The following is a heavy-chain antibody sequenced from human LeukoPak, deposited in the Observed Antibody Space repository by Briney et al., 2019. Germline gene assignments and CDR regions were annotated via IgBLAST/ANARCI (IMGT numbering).Heavy chain of an antibody. J-gene: IGHJ4*02. V-gene: IGHV3-23*01. D-gene: IGHD6-19*01. CDR3: GKTTAGYSSGRFPGWPVDY. CDR1: GFTFNSYA. Sequence: GGSLRLSCAASGFTFNSYAMYWVRQAPGKGLEWISGIFGSGGSAHYADSVKGRFTISGDNSKNTLYLQMNSLRAEDTAVYYCGKTTAGYSSGRFPGWPVDYWGQGTLVTVSS. CDR2: IFGSGGSA.